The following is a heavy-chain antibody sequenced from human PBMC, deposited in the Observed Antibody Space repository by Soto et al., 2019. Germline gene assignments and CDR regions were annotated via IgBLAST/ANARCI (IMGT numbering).Heavy chain of an antibody. J-gene: IGHJ3*02. CDR3: AKGYDILTGYYTPGAFDI. D-gene: IGHD3-9*01. V-gene: IGHV3-23*01. Sequence: GGSLRLSCAASGFTFSSYAVSWVRQAPGKGLEWVSAISGSGGSTYYADSVKGRFTISRDNSKNTLYLQMNSLRAEDTAVYYCAKGYDILTGYYTPGAFDIWGQGTMVTVSS. CDR1: GFTFSSYA. CDR2: ISGSGGST.